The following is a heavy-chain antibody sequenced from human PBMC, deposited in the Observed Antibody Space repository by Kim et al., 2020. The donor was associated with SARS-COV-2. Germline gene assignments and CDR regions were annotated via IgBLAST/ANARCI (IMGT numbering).Heavy chain of an antibody. CDR1: GGSVSSYY. V-gene: IGHV4-59*02. CDR3: ARLYYYGSGSFYGMDV. Sequence: SETLSLTCTVSGGSVSSYYWSWIRQPPGKGLEWIGYIYYSGSTNYNPSLKSRVTISEDTSKNQFSLKLSSVTAADTAVYYCARLYYYGSGSFYGMDVWGQGTTVTVSS. CDR2: IYYSGST. J-gene: IGHJ6*02. D-gene: IGHD3-10*01.